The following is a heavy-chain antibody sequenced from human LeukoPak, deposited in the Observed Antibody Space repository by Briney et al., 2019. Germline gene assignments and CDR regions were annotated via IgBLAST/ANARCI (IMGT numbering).Heavy chain of an antibody. Sequence: GGSLRLSCAASGFTFSSYSMNWVRQAPGKGLEWVSSISSSSSYIYYADSVKGRFTISRDNAKNSLYLQMNSLRAEDTAVYYCATLWFGASDYYGMDVWGQGTTVTVSS. CDR3: ATLWFGASDYYGMDV. V-gene: IGHV3-21*01. CDR2: ISSSSSYI. J-gene: IGHJ6*02. CDR1: GFTFSSYS. D-gene: IGHD3-10*01.